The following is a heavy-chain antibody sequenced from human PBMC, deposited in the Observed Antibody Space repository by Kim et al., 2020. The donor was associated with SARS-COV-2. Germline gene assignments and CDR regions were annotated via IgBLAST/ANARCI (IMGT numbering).Heavy chain of an antibody. Sequence: YNPSLKSRVTISVDTSKNQFSLKLSSVTAADTAVYYCARGGYNDFWSGYHWGQVTLVTVSS. V-gene: IGHV4-59*09. D-gene: IGHD3-3*01. CDR3: ARGGYNDFWSGYH. J-gene: IGHJ4*02.